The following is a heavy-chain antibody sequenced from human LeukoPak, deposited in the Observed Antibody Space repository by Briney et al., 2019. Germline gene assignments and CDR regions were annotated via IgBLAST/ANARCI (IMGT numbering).Heavy chain of an antibody. D-gene: IGHD3-3*01. J-gene: IGHJ6*03. Sequence: GSLRLSCAASGFTFSSYAMHWIRQPPGKGVEWIGEINHSGSTNYNPSLKSRVTISVDTSKNQFSLKLSSVTAADTAVYYCASSPYYDFWSERYYYYYMDVWGKGTTVTVSS. V-gene: IGHV4-34*01. CDR1: GFTFSSYA. CDR3: ASSPYYDFWSERYYYYYMDV. CDR2: INHSGST.